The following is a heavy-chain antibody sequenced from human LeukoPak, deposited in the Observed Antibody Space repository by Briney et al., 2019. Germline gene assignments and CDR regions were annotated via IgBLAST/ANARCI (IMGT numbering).Heavy chain of an antibody. V-gene: IGHV3-30*03. J-gene: IGHJ4*02. CDR2: ISNDGTIK. D-gene: IGHD5-18*01. CDR1: GFTFSSYW. CDR3: AREWSGYSFDY. Sequence: PGGSLRLSCAASGFTFSSYWMSWVRQAPGKGLEWVAVISNDGTIKYYADSVKGRFTVSRDNSKNTVYLQMNSLRAEDTAVYYCAREWSGYSFDYWGQGALVAVSS.